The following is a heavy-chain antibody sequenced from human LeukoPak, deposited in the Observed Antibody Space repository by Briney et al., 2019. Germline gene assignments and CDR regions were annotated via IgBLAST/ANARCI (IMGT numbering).Heavy chain of an antibody. CDR3: ASRDYYDSTGYFHF. J-gene: IGHJ4*02. CDR2: INHSGST. CDR1: GGSFSGYY. Sequence: SETLSLTCAVYGGSFSGYYWSWIRQPPGKGLEWIGEINHSGSTNYNPSLESRVTILVDKSKNQFSLKLNSVTTADTAMYYCASRDYYDSTGYFHFWGQGTLVTVSS. V-gene: IGHV4-34*01. D-gene: IGHD3-22*01.